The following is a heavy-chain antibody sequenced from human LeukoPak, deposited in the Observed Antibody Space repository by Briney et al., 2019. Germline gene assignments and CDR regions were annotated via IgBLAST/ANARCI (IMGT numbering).Heavy chain of an antibody. Sequence: GALRLSCAASGFTFSGHAMHWVRQAPGKGLEWVAVVSYDGNDKYYADSVKGRFTISRDNSKNTLYLQMNSLRAEDTALYYCVRDKLQYPYDPWGQGTLVTVSS. D-gene: IGHD2-2*01. CDR2: VSYDGNDK. J-gene: IGHJ5*02. CDR3: VRDKLQYPYDP. V-gene: IGHV3-30-3*01. CDR1: GFTFSGHA.